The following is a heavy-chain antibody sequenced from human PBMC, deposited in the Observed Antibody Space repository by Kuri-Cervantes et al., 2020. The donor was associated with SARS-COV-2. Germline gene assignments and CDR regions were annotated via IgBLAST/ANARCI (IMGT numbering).Heavy chain of an antibody. CDR3: ARDRDGFHDF. CDR1: GFTFSSYA. Sequence: GESLKISCVASGFTFSSYAMHWVRQAPGKGLEWVTVISYDGSNKYYADSVKGRFTISRDNSKNTLYLQMNSLRAEDTAVYYCARDRDGFHDFWGQGTLVTVSS. J-gene: IGHJ4*02. CDR2: ISYDGSNK. V-gene: IGHV3-30-3*01. D-gene: IGHD3-10*01.